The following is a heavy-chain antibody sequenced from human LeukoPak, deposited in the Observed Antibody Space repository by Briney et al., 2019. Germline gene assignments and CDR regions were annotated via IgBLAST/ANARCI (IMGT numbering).Heavy chain of an antibody. CDR2: IYYSGST. J-gene: IGHJ4*02. CDR1: GGSISSYY. Sequence: SETLSLTCTVSGGSISSYYWSWIRQPPGKGLEWIGYIYYSGSTNYNPSLKSRVTISVDTSKDQFSLKLSSVTSADTAVYYCARFSIGSYDYYFDYWGQGTLVTVSS. V-gene: IGHV4-59*08. D-gene: IGHD6-19*01. CDR3: ARFSIGSYDYYFDY.